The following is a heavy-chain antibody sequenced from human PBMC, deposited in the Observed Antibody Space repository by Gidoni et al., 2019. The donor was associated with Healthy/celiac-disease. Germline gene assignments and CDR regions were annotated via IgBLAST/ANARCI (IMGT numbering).Heavy chain of an antibody. D-gene: IGHD1-26*01. Sequence: QLQLQESGPGLVKPSETLSLTCTVSGGSISSSSYYWGWIRQPPGKGLEWIGSISYSGSTSYNPSLKSRVTISVDTSKNQFSLKLSSVTAADTAVYYCAREAMGGAPSYYYYGMDVWGQGTTVTVSS. J-gene: IGHJ6*02. V-gene: IGHV4-39*07. CDR2: ISYSGST. CDR1: GGSISSSSYY. CDR3: AREAMGGAPSYYYYGMDV.